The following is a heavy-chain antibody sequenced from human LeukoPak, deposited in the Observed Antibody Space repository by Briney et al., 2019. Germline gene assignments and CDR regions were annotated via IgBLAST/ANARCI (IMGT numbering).Heavy chain of an antibody. V-gene: IGHV4-59*08. J-gene: IGHJ5*02. D-gene: IGHD1-14*01. CDR1: GGSISSYY. CDR3: ASVTDHPYNWFDP. Sequence: SETLSLTCTVSGGSISSYYWSWIRQPPGKGLEWIGYIYYSGSANYNPSLKSRVTISVDTSKNQFSLKLSSVTAADTAVYYCASVTDHPYNWFDPWGQGTLVTVSS. CDR2: IYYSGSA.